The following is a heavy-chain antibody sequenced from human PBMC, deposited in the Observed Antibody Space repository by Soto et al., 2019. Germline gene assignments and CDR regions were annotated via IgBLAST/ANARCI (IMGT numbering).Heavy chain of an antibody. CDR1: GGSLSKYY. V-gene: IGHV4-4*07. CDR2: ISTSGHV. J-gene: IGHJ4*02. Sequence: SETLSLTCSVSGGSLSKYYWSWIRQPAGKGLEWIGRISTSGHVVSKVSLRSRLTMSVDMSNNHFSLKLTSVTAADTAIYYCARDNNDFWSLYPLAFDYWGQGALVTVSS. D-gene: IGHD3-3*01. CDR3: ARDNNDFWSLYPLAFDY.